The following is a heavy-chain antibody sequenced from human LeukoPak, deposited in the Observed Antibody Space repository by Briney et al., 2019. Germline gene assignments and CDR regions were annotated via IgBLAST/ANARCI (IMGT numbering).Heavy chain of an antibody. Sequence: SETLSLTCTVSGGSISSYYWSWIRQPPGKGLEWIGYIYYSGSTNYNPSLKSRVTISVDTSKNQFSLKLSSVTAADTAVYYCARGGGLLYYYYMDVWGKGTTVTISS. J-gene: IGHJ6*03. CDR3: ARGGGLLYYYYMDV. CDR1: GGSISSYY. D-gene: IGHD3-10*01. V-gene: IGHV4-59*01. CDR2: IYYSGST.